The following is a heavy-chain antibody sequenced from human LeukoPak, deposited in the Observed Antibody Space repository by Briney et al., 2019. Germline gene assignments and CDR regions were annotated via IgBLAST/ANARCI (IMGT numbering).Heavy chain of an antibody. CDR2: IYYSGST. Sequence: PSETLSLTCTVSGGSISGWYWSWIRQPPGKGLEWIGYIYYSGSTNYNPSLKSRVTISVDTSKNQFSLKLSSVTAADTAVYYCARERRNYEDAFDIWGQGTMVTVSS. CDR3: ARERRNYEDAFDI. J-gene: IGHJ3*02. D-gene: IGHD3-3*01. V-gene: IGHV4-59*01. CDR1: GGSISGWY.